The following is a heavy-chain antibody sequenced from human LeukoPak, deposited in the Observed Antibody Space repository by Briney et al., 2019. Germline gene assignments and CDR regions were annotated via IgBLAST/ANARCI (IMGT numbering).Heavy chain of an antibody. CDR3: ARDYSAVYYYDSSGYFPYGMDV. D-gene: IGHD3-22*01. V-gene: IGHV1-69*04. J-gene: IGHJ6*02. CDR2: IIPILGIA. CDR1: GGTFSSYA. Sequence: SVKVSCKASGGTFSSYAISWVRQAPGQGLEWMGRIIPILGIANYAQKFQGRVTITADKSTSTAYMELSSLRSEDTAVYYCARDYSAVYYYDSSGYFPYGMDVWGQGTTVTVSS.